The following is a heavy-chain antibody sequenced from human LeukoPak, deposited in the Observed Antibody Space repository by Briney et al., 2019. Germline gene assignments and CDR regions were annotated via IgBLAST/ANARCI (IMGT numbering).Heavy chain of an antibody. CDR2: ISYDGSNK. V-gene: IGHV3-30*18. J-gene: IGHJ6*02. Sequence: GGSLRLSCAASGFTFSSYGMHWVRQAPGKGLEWVAAISYDGSNKYYADSVKGRFTISRDNSKNPLYLQMNSLRAEDTAVYYCAKGNYDILTGHPNYYGMDVWGQGTTVTVSS. CDR3: AKGNYDILTGHPNYYGMDV. CDR1: GFTFSSYG. D-gene: IGHD3-9*01.